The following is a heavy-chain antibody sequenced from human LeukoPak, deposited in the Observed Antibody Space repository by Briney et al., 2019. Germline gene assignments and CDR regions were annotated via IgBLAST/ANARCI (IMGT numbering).Heavy chain of an antibody. V-gene: IGHV3-33*01. CDR2: IWYDGSSK. D-gene: IGHD4-23*01. CDR1: GFTFNSYD. J-gene: IGHJ4*02. Sequence: GGSLRLSCAASGFTFNSYDMHWLRQAPGKGLEWVALIWYDGSSKSYPDSVKGRFSISRDNSKNTLYLQMNSLRAEDTAVYYCARYVGGGNSGGFDYWGQGTLVIASS. CDR3: ARYVGGGNSGGFDY.